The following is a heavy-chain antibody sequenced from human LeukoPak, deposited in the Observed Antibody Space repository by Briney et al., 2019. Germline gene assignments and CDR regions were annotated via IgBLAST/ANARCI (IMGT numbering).Heavy chain of an antibody. CDR3: ARLSAMVRGPEDIFYFEF. D-gene: IGHD3-10*01. CDR2: IRQDGSEK. J-gene: IGHJ4*02. CDR1: GFSFSTYW. V-gene: IGHV3-7*01. Sequence: GGSLRLSCETSGFSFSTYWMSWVRQPPGKGREWVANIRQDGSEKYYVDSVKGRFTISRDIAKQSVFLQMNSLRAEDTAVYYCARLSAMVRGPEDIFYFEFWGLGTLVTVSA.